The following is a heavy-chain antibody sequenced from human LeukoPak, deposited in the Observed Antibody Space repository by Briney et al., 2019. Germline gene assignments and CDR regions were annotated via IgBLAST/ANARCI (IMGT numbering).Heavy chain of an antibody. CDR1: GYSFTSYD. CDR3: ARGLVPPTSRFDY. D-gene: IGHD2-2*01. CDR2: ISAYNGNT. Sequence: ASVKVSCKASGYSFTSYDISWVRQSPGPGLEWMGWISAYNGNTNYAQKLQGRVTMTTDTSTSTAYMELRNLRSDDTAVYYCARGLVPPTSRFDYWGQGTLVTVSS. J-gene: IGHJ4*02. V-gene: IGHV1-18*01.